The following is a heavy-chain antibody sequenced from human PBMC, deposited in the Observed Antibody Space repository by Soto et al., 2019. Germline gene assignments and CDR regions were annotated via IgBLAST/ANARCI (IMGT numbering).Heavy chain of an antibody. Sequence: SETLSLTCTVSGGSISSSSYYWGWIRQPPGKGLEWIGSIYYSGSTYYNPSLKSRVTISVDTSKNQFSLKLSSVTAADTAVYYCARGPWFGPYYMDVWGKGTTVTVSS. CDR1: GGSISSSSYY. CDR2: IYYSGST. J-gene: IGHJ6*03. CDR3: ARGPWFGPYYMDV. D-gene: IGHD3-10*01. V-gene: IGHV4-39*01.